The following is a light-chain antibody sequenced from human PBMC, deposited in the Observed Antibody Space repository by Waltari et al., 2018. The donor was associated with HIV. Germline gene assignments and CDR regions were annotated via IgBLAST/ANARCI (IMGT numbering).Light chain of an antibody. CDR3: QQYRSTPWT. Sequence: DIVMTQSPDSLTVSLGGRTTIHCKSNQILLYSSNNENYLAWYQQKPGQSPKLLIYWASTRQSGVPDRFTGTASETDFTLTITSLQAEDAAVYYCQQYRSTPWTFGQGT. CDR2: WAS. V-gene: IGKV4-1*01. CDR1: QILLYSSNNENY. J-gene: IGKJ1*01.